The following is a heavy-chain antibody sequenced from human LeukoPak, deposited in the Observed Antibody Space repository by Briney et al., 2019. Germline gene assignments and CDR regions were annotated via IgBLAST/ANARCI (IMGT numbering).Heavy chain of an antibody. Sequence: GGSLRLSCAASGFTFSDYYMNWIRQAPGKGLEWVSYISSSSSTIYYADSVKGRFTISRDNAKNSLYLQMNSLRAEDTAEYYCARDRGIVAPYNWFDPWGQGTLVTVSS. J-gene: IGHJ5*02. D-gene: IGHD2-15*01. CDR3: ARDRGIVAPYNWFDP. CDR2: ISSSSSTI. CDR1: GFTFSDYY. V-gene: IGHV3-11*04.